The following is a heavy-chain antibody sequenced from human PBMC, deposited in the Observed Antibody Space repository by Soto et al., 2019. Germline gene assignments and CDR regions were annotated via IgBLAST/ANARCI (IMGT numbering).Heavy chain of an antibody. CDR2: ISSSSSYI. CDR3: ARDDGGSGWSNDY. V-gene: IGHV3-21*01. D-gene: IGHD6-19*01. CDR1: GFTFSSYS. J-gene: IGHJ4*02. Sequence: EVQLVECGGGLVKPGGSLRLSCAASGFTFSSYSMNWVRQAPGKGLEWVSSISSSSSYIYYADSVKGRCTISRDNAKNSLYLKMNSLRAEDTAVYYCARDDGGSGWSNDYWGQGTLVTVSS.